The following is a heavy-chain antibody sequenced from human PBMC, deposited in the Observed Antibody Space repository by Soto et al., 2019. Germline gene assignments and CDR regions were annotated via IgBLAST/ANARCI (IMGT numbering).Heavy chain of an antibody. CDR2: IYYSGST. D-gene: IGHD4-17*01. Sequence: SETLSLTCTVSGGSISSGDYYWSWIRQPPGKGLEWIGYIYYSGSTYYNPSLKSRVTISVDTSTNQFSLKLSSVTAADTAVYYCARVYGDYPSSYGMDVWGQGTTVTVSS. V-gene: IGHV4-30-4*01. CDR1: GGSISSGDYY. CDR3: ARVYGDYPSSYGMDV. J-gene: IGHJ6*02.